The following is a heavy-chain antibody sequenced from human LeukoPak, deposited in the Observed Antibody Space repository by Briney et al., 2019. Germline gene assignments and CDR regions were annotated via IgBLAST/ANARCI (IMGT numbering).Heavy chain of an antibody. V-gene: IGHV3-66*01. CDR2: IYSGGST. CDR3: AGFSHKGV. CDR1: GFTVSNNY. Sequence: PGGSLRLSCAASGFTVSNNYMSWVRQAPGKGLEWVALIYSGGSTYYADFVKGRFTISGDNSKNTLYLQMSSLRAEDTAVYYCAGFSHKGVWGQGTTVTVSS. J-gene: IGHJ6*02.